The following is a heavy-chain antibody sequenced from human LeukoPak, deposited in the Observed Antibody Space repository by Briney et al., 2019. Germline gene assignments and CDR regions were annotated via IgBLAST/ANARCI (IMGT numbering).Heavy chain of an antibody. Sequence: SETLSLTCTVSGGSISSYYWSWIRQPAGKGLEWIGRIYTSGSTNYNPSLKSRVAMSVDTSKNQFSLKLSSVTAADTAVYYCAREIGLLSYYYYYYMDVWGKGTTVTISS. D-gene: IGHD2/OR15-2a*01. CDR1: GGSISSYY. J-gene: IGHJ6*03. CDR3: AREIGLLSYYYYYYMDV. V-gene: IGHV4-4*07. CDR2: IYTSGST.